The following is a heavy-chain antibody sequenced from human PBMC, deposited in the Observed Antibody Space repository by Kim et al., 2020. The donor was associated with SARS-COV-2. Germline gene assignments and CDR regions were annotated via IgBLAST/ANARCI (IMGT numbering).Heavy chain of an antibody. CDR3: ARDQGVVTPDY. Sequence: TNYAQNFQGRVTMTRDTSISTAYMELSRLRSDDTAVYYCARDQGVVTPDYWGQGTLVTVSS. J-gene: IGHJ4*02. V-gene: IGHV1-2*02. D-gene: IGHD2-21*02. CDR2: T.